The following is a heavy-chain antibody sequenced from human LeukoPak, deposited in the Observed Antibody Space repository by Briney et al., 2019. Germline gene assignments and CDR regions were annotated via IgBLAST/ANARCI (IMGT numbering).Heavy chain of an antibody. CDR1: GFTFNNYA. V-gene: IGHV3-20*01. D-gene: IGHD2-2*01. CDR2: ISWKGDTT. CDR3: ARHRCSSTTCSFDS. Sequence: GGSLRLSCAASGFTFNNYAMTWVRQTPGKGPEWVSLISWKGDTTAYAESVRGRFTVSRDNAKNSLYLHMNSLRPEDTAFYHCARHRCSSTTCSFDSWGQGSLVTVSS. J-gene: IGHJ4*01.